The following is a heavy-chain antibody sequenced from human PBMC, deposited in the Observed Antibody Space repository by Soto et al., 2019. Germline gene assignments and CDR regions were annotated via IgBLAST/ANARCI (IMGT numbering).Heavy chain of an antibody. V-gene: IGHV4-30-2*01. D-gene: IGHD6-13*01. CDR3: TRGSAAPLSPLYFDT. J-gene: IGHJ4*01. CDR2: VYHRAST. Sequence: SETLSLTCAVSGASMTTGGFSWTWVRQPPGGGLEWIGHVYHRASTQYNPSLKGRVSISVDTSRSLFSLRLTSLTAADTAVYFCTRGSAAPLSPLYFDTWGHGTPATVSS. CDR1: GASMTTGGFS.